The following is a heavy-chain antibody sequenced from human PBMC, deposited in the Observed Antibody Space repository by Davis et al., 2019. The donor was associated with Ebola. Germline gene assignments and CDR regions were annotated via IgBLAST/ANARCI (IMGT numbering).Heavy chain of an antibody. CDR2: IKQDGSEK. D-gene: IGHD2-2*01. V-gene: IGHV3-7*01. J-gene: IGHJ6*02. CDR3: ARDKGEHCSSTSCHFPYGMDV. Sequence: PGGSLRLSCAASGFTFSSYWMSWVRQAPGKGLEWVANIKQDGSEKYYVDSVKGRFTISRDNAKNSLYLQMNSLRAEDTAVYYCARDKGEHCSSTSCHFPYGMDVWGQGTTVTVSS. CDR1: GFTFSSYW.